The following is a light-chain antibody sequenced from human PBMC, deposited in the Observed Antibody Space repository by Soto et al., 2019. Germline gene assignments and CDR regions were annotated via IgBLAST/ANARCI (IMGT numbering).Light chain of an antibody. V-gene: IGLV2-23*02. CDR2: EVS. Sequence: QSALTQPASVSGSPGQSITISCTGTSSDVGSYNLVSWYQQHPGKAPKLMIYEVSKRPSGVSNRFSGSKSGNTASLTISGLQAEDEAVYYCCSYAGSSTPNWVFGGGTKLTVL. J-gene: IGLJ3*02. CDR1: SSDVGSYNL. CDR3: CSYAGSSTPNWV.